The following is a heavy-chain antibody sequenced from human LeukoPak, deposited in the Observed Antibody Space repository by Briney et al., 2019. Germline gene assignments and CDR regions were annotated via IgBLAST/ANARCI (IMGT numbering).Heavy chain of an antibody. Sequence: GGSLRLSCAASGFTSSSYGMNWVRQAPGKGLEWVSSISYSSSYIYYADSVKGRFTISRDNAKNSLYLQMNSLRAEDTAVYYCARIAVTYTFDYWGQGTLVTVSS. CDR1: GFTSSSYG. D-gene: IGHD4-17*01. V-gene: IGHV3-21*01. CDR2: ISYSSSYI. CDR3: ARIAVTYTFDY. J-gene: IGHJ4*02.